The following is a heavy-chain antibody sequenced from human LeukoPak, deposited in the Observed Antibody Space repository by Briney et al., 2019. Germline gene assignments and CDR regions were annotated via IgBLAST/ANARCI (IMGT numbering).Heavy chain of an antibody. D-gene: IGHD3-9*01. J-gene: IGHJ4*02. CDR2: IRYDGSNK. CDR3: AKGANYDILTGYSDY. Sequence: PGGSLRLSCAASGFTFSSYGMHWVRQAPGKGLEWVAFIRYDGSNKYYADSVKGRFTISRDNSKNTLYLQMNSLRAEDTAVYYCAKGANYDILTGYSDYWGQGTLVTVSS. V-gene: IGHV3-30*02. CDR1: GFTFSSYG.